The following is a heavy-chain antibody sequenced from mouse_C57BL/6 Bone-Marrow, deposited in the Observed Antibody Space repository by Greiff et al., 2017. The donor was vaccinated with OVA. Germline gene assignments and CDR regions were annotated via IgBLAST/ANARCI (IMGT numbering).Heavy chain of an antibody. CDR1: GFTFSDFY. Sequence: EVKVVESGGGLVQSGRSLRLSCATSGFTFSDFYMEWVRQAPGKGLEWIAASRNKANDYTTEYSASVKGRFIVSRDTSQSILYLQMNALRAEDTAIYYCARGAGGWYFDVWGTGTTVTVSS. V-gene: IGHV7-1*01. CDR3: ARGAGGWYFDV. D-gene: IGHD3-3*01. J-gene: IGHJ1*03. CDR2: SRNKANDYTT.